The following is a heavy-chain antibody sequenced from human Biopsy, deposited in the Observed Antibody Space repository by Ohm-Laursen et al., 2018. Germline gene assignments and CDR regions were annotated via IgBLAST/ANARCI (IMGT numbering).Heavy chain of an antibody. CDR2: INSSGGST. J-gene: IGHJ4*01. V-gene: IGHV3-23*01. CDR1: RASISNGGYF. CDR3: AKEEPPQGYDFWSGHYYYFDY. Sequence: GTLSLTCTVSRASISNGGYFWSWVRQAPGKGLEWVSTINSSGGSTYYADSVKGRFTISRDNSKNTLYLQMNSLRAEDTAVYYCAKEEPPQGYDFWSGHYYYFDYWGQGTLVTVSS. D-gene: IGHD3-3*01.